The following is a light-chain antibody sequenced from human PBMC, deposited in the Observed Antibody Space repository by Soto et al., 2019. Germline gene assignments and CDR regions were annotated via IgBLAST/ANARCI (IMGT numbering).Light chain of an antibody. V-gene: IGKV1-5*03. CDR1: QSIRSW. J-gene: IGKJ1*01. CDR2: KAS. CDR3: QQCNSPWT. Sequence: DIQMTQSPSTLTASVGDRVTITCRASQSIRSWLAWYQQKPGKAPKLLIYKASSLESGVPSRFSGSGSGTEFTLNISSLQPDDSATYYCQQCNSPWTFGQGTKVEIK.